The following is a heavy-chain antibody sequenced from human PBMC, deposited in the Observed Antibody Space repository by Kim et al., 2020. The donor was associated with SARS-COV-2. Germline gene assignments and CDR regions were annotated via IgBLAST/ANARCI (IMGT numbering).Heavy chain of an antibody. CDR2: IWYDGSNK. D-gene: IGHD4-17*01. J-gene: IGHJ6*02. Sequence: GGSLRLSCAASGFTFSSYGMHWVRQAPGKGLEWVAVIWYDGSNKYYADSVKGRFTISRDNSKNTLYLQMNSLRAEDTAVYYCAKDLGENDYGDYFYYYYGMDGWGQGTTVTVSS. CDR1: GFTFSSYG. V-gene: IGHV3-33*06. CDR3: AKDLGENDYGDYFYYYYGMDG.